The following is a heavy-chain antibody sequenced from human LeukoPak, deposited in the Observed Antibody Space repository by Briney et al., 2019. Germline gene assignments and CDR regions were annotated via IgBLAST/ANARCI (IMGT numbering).Heavy chain of an antibody. CDR1: GFTFSSYA. Sequence: GGSLRLSCAASGFTFSSYAMNWVRQAPGKGLEWVSSISSSSSYIYYADSVKGRFTISRDNAKNSLYLQMNSLRAEDTAVYYCARFLPDIVVVPAATTAFHYYYGMDVWGQGTTVTVSS. D-gene: IGHD2-2*01. J-gene: IGHJ6*02. CDR2: ISSSSSYI. V-gene: IGHV3-21*01. CDR3: ARFLPDIVVVPAATTAFHYYYGMDV.